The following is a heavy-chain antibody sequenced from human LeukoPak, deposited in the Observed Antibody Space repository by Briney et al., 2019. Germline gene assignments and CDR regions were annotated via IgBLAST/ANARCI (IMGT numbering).Heavy chain of an antibody. V-gene: IGHV3-30*03. CDR3: ARSPLYGDYEYYFDY. CDR2: ISYDGSNK. J-gene: IGHJ4*02. Sequence: GGSLRLSCAASGFTFSSYGMHWVRQAPGKGLEWVAVISYDGSNKYYADSVKGRFTISRDNSKNTLYLQMNSLRAEDTAVYYCARSPLYGDYEYYFDYWGQGTLVTVSS. CDR1: GFTFSSYG. D-gene: IGHD4-17*01.